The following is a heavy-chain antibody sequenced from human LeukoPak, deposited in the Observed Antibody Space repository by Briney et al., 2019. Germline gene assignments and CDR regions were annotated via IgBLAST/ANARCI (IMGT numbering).Heavy chain of an antibody. CDR1: GYTFTGYY. CDR2: INPNSGGT. V-gene: IGHV1-2*02. D-gene: IGHD2-2*02. CDR3: ARSYCSSTSCHNYFDY. J-gene: IGHJ4*02. Sequence: GASVKVSCKASGYTFTGYYMHWVRQAPGRGLEWMGWINPNSGGTNYAQKFQGRVTMTRDTSISTAYMELSRLRSDDTAVYYCARSYCSSTSCHNYFDYWGQGTLVTVSS.